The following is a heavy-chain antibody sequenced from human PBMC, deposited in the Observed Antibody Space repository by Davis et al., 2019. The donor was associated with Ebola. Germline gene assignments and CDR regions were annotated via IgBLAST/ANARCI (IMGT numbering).Heavy chain of an antibody. CDR1: GYSFTTNW. CDR2: IYPGDSDT. V-gene: IGHV5-51*01. D-gene: IGHD6-6*01. Sequence: GESLKTSCKGSGYSFTTNWIGWVRQMPGKGLEWMGTIYPGDSDTRYSPSFQGQVTISADKSISTAYLQWSSLKASDTAIYYCARHDGRSSSGGPYFDYWGQGTLVTVSA. CDR3: ARHDGRSSSGGPYFDY. J-gene: IGHJ4*02.